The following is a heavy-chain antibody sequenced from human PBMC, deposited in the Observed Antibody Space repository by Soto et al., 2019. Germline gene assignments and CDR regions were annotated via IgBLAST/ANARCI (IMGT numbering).Heavy chain of an antibody. V-gene: IGHV5-10-1*01. CDR1: GYSFTSYW. CDR3: ASGLRYYYYGMDV. J-gene: IGHJ6*02. CDR2: IDPSDSYT. Sequence: PGESLKISCKGSGYSFTSYWISWVRQMPGKGLEWMGRIDPSDSYTNYGPSFQGHVTISADKSISTAYLQWSSLKASDTAMYYCASGLRYYYYGMDVWGQGTTVTVSS.